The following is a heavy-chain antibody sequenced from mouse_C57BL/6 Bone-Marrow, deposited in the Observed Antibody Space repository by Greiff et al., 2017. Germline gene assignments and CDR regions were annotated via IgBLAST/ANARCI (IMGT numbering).Heavy chain of an antibody. CDR1: GFTFSSYG. J-gene: IGHJ1*03. CDR2: ISSGGSYT. Sequence: VQLQQSGGDLVKPGGSLKLSCAASGFTFSSYGMSWVRQTPDKRLEWVATISSGGSYTYYPDSVKGRFTISRDNAKNTLYLQMSSLKSEDTAMYYCARIHYGSRWYFDVWGTGTTVTVSS. D-gene: IGHD1-1*01. V-gene: IGHV5-6*01. CDR3: ARIHYGSRWYFDV.